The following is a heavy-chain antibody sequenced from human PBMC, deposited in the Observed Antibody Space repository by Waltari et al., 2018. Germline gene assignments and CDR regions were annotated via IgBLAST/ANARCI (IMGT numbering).Heavy chain of an antibody. D-gene: IGHD2-21*01. CDR1: GGSISSSSYY. J-gene: IGHJ4*02. CDR3: ARGQQYCGGDCYSAPDY. V-gene: IGHV4-39*07. Sequence: QLQLHESGPGLVKPSETLSLTCTVSGGSISSSSYYWGWIRQPPGKGLEWFGSIYYSGRTYYDPSLKGGVTISVDTSKNQFSRKLSSVTGADTAVYYCARGQQYCGGDCYSAPDYWGQGTLVTVSS. CDR2: IYYSGRT.